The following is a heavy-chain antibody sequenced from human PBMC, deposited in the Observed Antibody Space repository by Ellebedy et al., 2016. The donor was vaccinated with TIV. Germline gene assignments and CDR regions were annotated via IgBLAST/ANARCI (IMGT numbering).Heavy chain of an antibody. V-gene: IGHV3-43*02. CDR2: ISGDVGST. CDR1: GFTFDDYA. Sequence: GESLKISCAASGFTFDDYAMHWVRQAPGKGLEWVSLISGDVGSTYYADSVKGLFTISRDNSKNSLYLQMNSLRTEDTALYYCAKDHGYSYGHYYFDYWGQGTLVTVSS. J-gene: IGHJ4*02. D-gene: IGHD5-18*01. CDR3: AKDHGYSYGHYYFDY.